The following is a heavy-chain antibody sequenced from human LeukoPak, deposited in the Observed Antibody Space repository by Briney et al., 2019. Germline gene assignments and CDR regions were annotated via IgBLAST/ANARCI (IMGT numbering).Heavy chain of an antibody. CDR1: GYSFTSYW. CDR2: IYPGDSDT. CDR3: ARPGYYDSSGYNYYFDY. Sequence: GESLKISCKGSGYSFTSYWIGWVRQMPGKGLEWMGIIYPGDSDTRYSPSFQGQVTISADKSISTAYLQWSSLKASDTAMYYCARPGYYDSSGYNYYFDYWGQGTLVTVSS. V-gene: IGHV5-51*01. D-gene: IGHD3-22*01. J-gene: IGHJ4*02.